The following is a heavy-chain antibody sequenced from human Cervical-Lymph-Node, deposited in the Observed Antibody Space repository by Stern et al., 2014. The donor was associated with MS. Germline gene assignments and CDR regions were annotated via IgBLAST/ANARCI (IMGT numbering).Heavy chain of an antibody. CDR3: AKHACTGAACPFDL. CDR2: VDYSGPT. V-gene: IGHV4-39*01. CDR1: GDSISSYTHY. Sequence: QLQLQESGXGLVKPSATLSLTCALSGDSISSYTHYWAWIRQPPGKGLEWIGVVDYSGPTSTNPSLKSPVPIPVNTSKNLSSLGLISVTAADTAVYYCAKHACTGAACPFDLWGQGTLVTVSS. D-gene: IGHD2-8*02. J-gene: IGHJ4*02.